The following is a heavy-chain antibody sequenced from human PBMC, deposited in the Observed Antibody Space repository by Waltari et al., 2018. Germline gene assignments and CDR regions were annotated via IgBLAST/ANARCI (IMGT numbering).Heavy chain of an antibody. V-gene: IGHV3-23*01. D-gene: IGHD1-20*01. CDR3: AKPFYNWDDPLHS. CDR2: ISVSDAT. Sequence: EVQLLESGGGLVQPGGSLSLSCKASGFTSVTDAINWVRQAPGKGLEWVSSISVSDATYYADSVKGLFTISRDYSDNTVYLQMDSLRADDTAVYFCAKPFYNWDDPLHSWGQGTPVTVSS. CDR1: GFTSVTDA. J-gene: IGHJ1*01.